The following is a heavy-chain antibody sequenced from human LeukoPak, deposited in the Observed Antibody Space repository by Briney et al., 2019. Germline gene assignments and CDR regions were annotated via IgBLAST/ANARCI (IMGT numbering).Heavy chain of an antibody. CDR2: IYYSGST. Sequence: SETLSLTCTGSGGSISSYYWIWIRQPPGKELKWIGYIYYSGSTNYNPSLKSRVTMSVDTSKNQFSLKLGSVTAAGTAMYYCAREGRQDYVYFDRGGEGSLVTVSS. V-gene: IGHV4-59*01. J-gene: IGHJ4*02. D-gene: IGHD4-17*01. CDR3: AREGRQDYVYFDR. CDR1: GGSISSYY.